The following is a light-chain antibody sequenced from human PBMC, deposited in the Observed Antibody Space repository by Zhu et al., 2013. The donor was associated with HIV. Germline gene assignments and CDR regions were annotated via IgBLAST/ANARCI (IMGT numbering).Light chain of an antibody. Sequence: EIVLTQSPGTLSLSPGERATLSCRASQSVTSNYLAWYRQKPGQAPRLLLYGVSNRATGIPDRFSGSGSGTDFILTISRLEPEDSAVYYCQQYKNWPPWTFGQGTKVEIK. CDR2: GVS. J-gene: IGKJ1*01. CDR3: QQYKNWPPWT. CDR1: QSVTSNY. V-gene: IGKV3-20*01.